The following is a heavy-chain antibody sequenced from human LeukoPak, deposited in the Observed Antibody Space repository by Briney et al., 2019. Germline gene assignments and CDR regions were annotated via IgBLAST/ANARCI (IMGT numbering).Heavy chain of an antibody. CDR3: ATNYYDSSGVFDY. J-gene: IGHJ4*02. Sequence: PSETLSLTCTVSGGSISSSSYYWGWIRQPPGKGLEWIGSIYYSGSTYYNPSLKSRVTISVDTSKNQFSLKLSSVTAVDTAVYYCATNYYDSSGVFDYWGQGTLVTVSS. V-gene: IGHV4-39*07. CDR1: GGSISSSSYY. D-gene: IGHD3-22*01. CDR2: IYYSGST.